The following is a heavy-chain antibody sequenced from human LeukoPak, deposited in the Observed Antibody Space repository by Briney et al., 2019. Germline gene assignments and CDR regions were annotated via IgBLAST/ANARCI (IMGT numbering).Heavy chain of an antibody. Sequence: GGSLRLSCAASGFTFSSYWMNWVRQAPGKGLVWVSRIASDGSSTTYADSVKGRFSISRDNSKNTLYLQMNSLRAEDTAVYYCAKGKGQWLVVFDYWGQGTLVTVSS. D-gene: IGHD6-19*01. J-gene: IGHJ4*02. CDR2: IASDGSST. V-gene: IGHV3-74*01. CDR3: AKGKGQWLVVFDY. CDR1: GFTFSSYW.